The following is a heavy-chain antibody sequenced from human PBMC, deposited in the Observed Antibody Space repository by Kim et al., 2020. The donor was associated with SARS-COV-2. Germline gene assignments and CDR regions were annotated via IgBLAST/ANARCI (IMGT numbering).Heavy chain of an antibody. J-gene: IGHJ4*02. CDR2: ITPDSNII. CDR1: GFTFSYYS. Sequence: GGSLRLSCAAAGFTFSYYSMCWVRQAPGKGLEWLSYITPDSNIIHYADSVRGRFTISRDNAENSLSLQMNSLRDEDTAVYYCVRDEDWYFDYWGQGTPVT. V-gene: IGHV3-48*02. D-gene: IGHD3-9*01. CDR3: VRDEDWYFDY.